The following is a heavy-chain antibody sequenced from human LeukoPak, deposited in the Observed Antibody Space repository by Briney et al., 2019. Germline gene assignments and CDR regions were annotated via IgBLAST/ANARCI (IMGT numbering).Heavy chain of an antibody. J-gene: IGHJ4*02. Sequence: SETLSLTCTVSGGSISSSSYYWGWIRQPPGKGLEWIGSIYYSGSTYYNPSLKSRVTISVDTSKNQFSLKLSSVTAADTAVYYCARGHITMVRGARAFDYWGQGTLVTVSS. D-gene: IGHD3-10*01. CDR2: IYYSGST. V-gene: IGHV4-39*07. CDR3: ARGHITMVRGARAFDY. CDR1: GGSISSSSYY.